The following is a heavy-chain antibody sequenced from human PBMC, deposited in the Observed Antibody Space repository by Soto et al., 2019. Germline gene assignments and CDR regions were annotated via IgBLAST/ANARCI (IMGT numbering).Heavy chain of an antibody. J-gene: IGHJ3*01. CDR2: IRGDGGAT. Sequence: EVQLLESGGGLVQPGGSLRLSCAASGFTVSDYDMGWVRQAPGKGLEWVSLIRGDGGATYPADSVEGSLTISRATSENTVYLHMTSLSAEDTAMYSCTKDRRGGEYPAFDLWGQGTMVTVSS. CDR3: TKDRRGGEYPAFDL. D-gene: IGHD2-21*01. CDR1: GFTVSDYD. V-gene: IGHV3-23*01.